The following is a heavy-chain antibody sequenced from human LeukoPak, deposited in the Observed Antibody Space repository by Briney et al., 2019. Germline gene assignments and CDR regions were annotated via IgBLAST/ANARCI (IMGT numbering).Heavy chain of an antibody. D-gene: IGHD6-19*01. V-gene: IGHV1-46*01. J-gene: IGHJ4*02. CDR2: INPSGGST. Sequence: GASVKVSCKASGYTFTGYYMHWVRQAPGQGLEWMGIINPSGGSTSYAQKFQGRVTMTRDMSTSTVYMELSSLRSEDTAVYYCARGSIAVAADYWGQGTLVTVSS. CDR3: ARGSIAVAADY. CDR1: GYTFTGYY.